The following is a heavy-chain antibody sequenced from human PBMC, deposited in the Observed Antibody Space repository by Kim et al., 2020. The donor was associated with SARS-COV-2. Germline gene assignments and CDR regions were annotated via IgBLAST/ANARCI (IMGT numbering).Heavy chain of an antibody. CDR2: INHSGST. CDR1: GGSFSGYY. J-gene: IGHJ3*02. V-gene: IGHV4-34*01. Sequence: SETLSLTCAVYGGSFSGYYWSWIRQPPGKGLEWIGEINHSGSTNYNPSLKSRVTISVDTSKNQFSLKLSSVTAADTAVYYWARVAAAGTKNAFDIWGQGTMVTVSS. D-gene: IGHD6-13*01. CDR3: ARVAAAGTKNAFDI.